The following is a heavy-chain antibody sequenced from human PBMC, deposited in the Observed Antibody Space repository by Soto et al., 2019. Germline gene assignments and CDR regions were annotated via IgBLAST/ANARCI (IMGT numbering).Heavy chain of an antibody. V-gene: IGHV3-66*04. Sequence: HPGGSLRLSCAASRFTVSTKYMSWVRQAPGKGLEWVSVIYSGGSTYYADSVKGRFTISRDNSKNTLYLQMNSLRAEDTAVYYCARHRPPMDVWGKGTTVTVSS. CDR1: RFTVSTKY. J-gene: IGHJ6*03. CDR2: IYSGGST. CDR3: ARHRPPMDV.